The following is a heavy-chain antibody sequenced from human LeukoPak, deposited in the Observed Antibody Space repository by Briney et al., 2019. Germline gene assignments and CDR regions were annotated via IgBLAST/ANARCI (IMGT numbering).Heavy chain of an antibody. CDR3: AKGGHYSSSWDCDY. Sequence: GGALRLSCASSVFTFSSYGRHGVRQAPGKGRDWVAFIRYGGSKKYYADSVKGRFTISRDSSKNTLYLQMNSLRADETAVYSRAKGGHYSSSWDCDYWGQGTPVTVSS. CDR1: VFTFSSYG. D-gene: IGHD6-13*01. J-gene: IGHJ4*01. V-gene: IGHV3-30*02. CDR2: IRYGGSKK.